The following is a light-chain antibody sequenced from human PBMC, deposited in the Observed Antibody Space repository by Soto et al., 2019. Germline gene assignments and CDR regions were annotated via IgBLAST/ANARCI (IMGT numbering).Light chain of an antibody. Sequence: ETVLTQSPGTLSLSPGATATLSCRASQSVSRNYLAWFQQKPGQAPRLLIYGASTRATGIPDRFSGSGSGKDFTLTISRLEPEDFAVYYCHHYGVSPIYTFGPGTKLDFK. CDR3: HHYGVSPIYT. CDR2: GAS. CDR1: QSVSRNY. V-gene: IGKV3-20*01. J-gene: IGKJ3*01.